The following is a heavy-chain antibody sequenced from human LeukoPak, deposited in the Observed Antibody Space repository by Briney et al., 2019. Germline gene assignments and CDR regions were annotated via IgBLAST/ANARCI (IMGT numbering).Heavy chain of an antibody. CDR3: ARVKVDWEMATAYDY. CDR1: GYTFTGYA. D-gene: IGHD5-24*01. CDR2: INTNTGNP. V-gene: IGHV7-4-1*02. J-gene: IGHJ4*02. Sequence: ASVKVSCKASGYTFTGYAMNWVRQAPGQGLEWMGWINTNTGNPTYAQGFTGRFVFSLDTSVSTAYLQISSLKAEDTAVYYCARVKVDWEMATAYDYWGQGTLVTVSS.